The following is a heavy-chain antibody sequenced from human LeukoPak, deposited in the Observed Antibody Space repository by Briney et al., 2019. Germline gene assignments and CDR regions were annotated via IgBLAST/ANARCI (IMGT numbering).Heavy chain of an antibody. CDR2: VYVTGETT. CDR1: GVTFTYYH. J-gene: IGHJ4*02. Sequence: GASVKVSCQASGVTFTYYHIHWARQAPGQGVAWMGAVYVTGETTRNTQNFQGKVTMTRDPSTATVYMELTSLRSEDTALYYCATEAAGSYYFDYWGQGVLVTVSS. CDR3: ATEAAGSYYFDY. V-gene: IGHV1-46*01.